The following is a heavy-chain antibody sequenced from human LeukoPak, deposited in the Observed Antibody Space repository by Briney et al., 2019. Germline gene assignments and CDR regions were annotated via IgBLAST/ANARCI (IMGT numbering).Heavy chain of an antibody. CDR3: ARDPGYDTSNYGGLDF. CDR1: GYRFTGYY. Sequence: ASVKVSCKTSGYRFTGYYMHWVRQAPGQGLEWMGWINPKSGDPIYVQKFQGRVTLTRDTSIDTVYLELSSLKSDDTAVYYCARDPGYDTSNYGGLDFWGQGTLVTVSS. J-gene: IGHJ4*02. D-gene: IGHD4-11*01. V-gene: IGHV1-2*02. CDR2: INPKSGDP.